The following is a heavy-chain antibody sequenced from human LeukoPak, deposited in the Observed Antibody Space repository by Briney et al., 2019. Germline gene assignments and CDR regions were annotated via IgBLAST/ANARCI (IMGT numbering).Heavy chain of an antibody. D-gene: IGHD3-10*01. Sequence: GGSLRLSCAASGFTFSDYWIHWVRQAPGKGLVWVSRINTDGSITNYADSVKGRFSISRDNAKNTLYLQMSSLRAEDTAVYYCARDRGPRTGLMVREAYDYWGQGTLVTVSS. CDR1: GFTFSDYW. J-gene: IGHJ4*02. CDR2: INTDGSIT. CDR3: ARDRGPRTGLMVREAYDY. V-gene: IGHV3-74*01.